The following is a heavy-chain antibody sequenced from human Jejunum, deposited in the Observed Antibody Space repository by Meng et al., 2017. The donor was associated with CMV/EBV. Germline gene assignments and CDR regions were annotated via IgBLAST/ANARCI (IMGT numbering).Heavy chain of an antibody. V-gene: IGHV3-7*01. Sequence: AAGFTFSNDWRTWVRQAPGKGLEWVANIKEDGSGKYYVASVNGRFTVSRDNAKSSLYLEMNSLRAEDTGVYYCARRRNSNWFDSWGQGTLVTVSS. J-gene: IGHJ5*01. D-gene: IGHD2/OR15-2a*01. CDR3: ARRRNSNWFDS. CDR1: GFTFSNDW. CDR2: IKEDGSGK.